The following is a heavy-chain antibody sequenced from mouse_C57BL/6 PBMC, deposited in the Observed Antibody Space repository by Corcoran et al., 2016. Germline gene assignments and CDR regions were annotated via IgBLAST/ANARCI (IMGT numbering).Heavy chain of an antibody. CDR3: TTRQLRLPLYAMDY. CDR2: IDPEDGDT. CDR1: GFNIKDYY. Sequence: EVQLQQSGAELVRPGASVKLSCTASGFNIKDYYMHWVKQRPEQGLEWIGRIDPEDGDTEYAPKFQGKATMTADTSSNTAYLQLSSLTSEDTAVYYCTTRQLRLPLYAMDYWGQGTSVTVSS. J-gene: IGHJ4*01. V-gene: IGHV14-1*01. D-gene: IGHD3-2*02.